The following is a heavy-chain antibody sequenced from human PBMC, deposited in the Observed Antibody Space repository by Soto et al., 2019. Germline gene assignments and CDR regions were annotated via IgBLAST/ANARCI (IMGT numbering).Heavy chain of an antibody. J-gene: IGHJ3*02. D-gene: IGHD3-3*01. CDR3: ARVFSRYDFWSGYAFDI. V-gene: IGHV3-7*01. CDR2: IKQDGSEK. Sequence: GGSLRLSCAASGFTFSSYWMSWVRQAPGKGLEWVANIKQDGSEKYYVDSVKGRFTISRDNAKNSLYLQMNSMRAEDTAVYYCARVFSRYDFWSGYAFDIWGQGTMVTVSS. CDR1: GFTFSSYW.